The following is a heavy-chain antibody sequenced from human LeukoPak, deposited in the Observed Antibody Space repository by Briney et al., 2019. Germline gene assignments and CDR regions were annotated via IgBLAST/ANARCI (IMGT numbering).Heavy chain of an antibody. J-gene: IGHJ6*03. CDR3: ARLRLLWFGESIQYYMDV. CDR1: GGSFSGYY. CDR2: INHSGST. V-gene: IGHV4-34*01. Sequence: SETLSLTCAVYGGSFSGYYWSWIRQPPGKGLEWIGEINHSGSTNYNPSLKSRVTISVDTSKNQFSLKLSSVTAADTAVYYCARLRLLWFGESIQYYMDVWGKGTTVTISS. D-gene: IGHD3-10*01.